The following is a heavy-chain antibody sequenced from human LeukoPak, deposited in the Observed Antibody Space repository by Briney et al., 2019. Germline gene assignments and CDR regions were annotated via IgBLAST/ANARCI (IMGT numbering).Heavy chain of an antibody. CDR1: GYTFTTYY. Sequence: EASVKVSCKASGYTFTTYYMHWVRQAPGQGLEWMGIINPSSGSTTYAQSFQGRVTMTRDTSTTTVYMELSSLRSEDTAVYYCARGRIPATRSYFDYWGQGTPVTVSS. CDR3: ARGRIPATRSYFDY. D-gene: IGHD6-13*01. V-gene: IGHV1-46*01. CDR2: INPSSGST. J-gene: IGHJ4*02.